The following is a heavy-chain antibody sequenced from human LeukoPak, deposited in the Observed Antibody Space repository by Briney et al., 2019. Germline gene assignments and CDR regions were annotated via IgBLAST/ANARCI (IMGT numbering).Heavy chain of an antibody. CDR3: ARDYPYSYYMNV. V-gene: IGHV3-23*01. CDR1: GFTFSSYG. D-gene: IGHD4-11*01. Sequence: GGTLRLSCAASGFTFSSYGMSWVRQAPGKGVEWVSAISGSGGSTYYADSVKGRFTISRDNAKNLLYLQMNSLRAEDTAVYYCARDYPYSYYMNVWGNGTTVTVSS. J-gene: IGHJ6*03. CDR2: ISGSGGST.